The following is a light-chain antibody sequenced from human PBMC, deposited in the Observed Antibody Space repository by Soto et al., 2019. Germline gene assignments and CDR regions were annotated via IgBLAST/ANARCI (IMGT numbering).Light chain of an antibody. CDR2: GAS. V-gene: IGKV3-15*01. J-gene: IGKJ2*01. CDR1: QSVSSN. CDR3: QQYNNWPPMYT. Sequence: EIVMTQSPATLSVSPGERATLSCRASQSVSSNLAWDQQKPGQAPRLLIYGASTRATGIPARFSGSGSGTAFTLNISSLQSEDFAVYSCQQYNNWPPMYTFGQGTKLEIK.